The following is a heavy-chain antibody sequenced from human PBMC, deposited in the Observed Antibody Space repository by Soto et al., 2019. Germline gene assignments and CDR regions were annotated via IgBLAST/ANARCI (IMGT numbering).Heavy chain of an antibody. CDR2: ISAYNGNT. J-gene: IGHJ5*02. Sequence: ASVKVSCKASGYTFTGYAMHWVRQAPGQGLEWMGWISAYNGNTNYAQKLQGRVTMTTDTSTSTAYMELRSLRSDDTAVYYCARDRGRVAGTGPWGQGTLVTVSS. CDR3: ARDRGRVAGTGP. V-gene: IGHV1-18*01. D-gene: IGHD6-19*01. CDR1: GYTFTGYA.